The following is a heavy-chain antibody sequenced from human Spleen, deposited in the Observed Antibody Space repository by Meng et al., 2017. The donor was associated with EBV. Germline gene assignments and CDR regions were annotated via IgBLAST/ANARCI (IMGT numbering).Heavy chain of an antibody. D-gene: IGHD6-25*01. CDR2: INYRGNT. Sequence: QVQGQEAGPGLVKPSQTLSLTCDVSGGSISSGGYYWSWIRQPPGKGLEWIGYINYRGNTYDNPSLRSRAALSVDTSKNQFSLKLSSVTAADTAVYYCARGAAKWFDPWGPGTLVTVSS. J-gene: IGHJ5*02. V-gene: IGHV4-30-4*01. CDR3: ARGAAKWFDP. CDR1: GGSISSGGYY.